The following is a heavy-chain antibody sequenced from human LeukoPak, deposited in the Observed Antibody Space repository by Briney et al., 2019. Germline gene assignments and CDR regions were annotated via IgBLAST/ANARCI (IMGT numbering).Heavy chain of an antibody. D-gene: IGHD3-22*01. CDR2: INPNSGGT. CDR1: GYTFTGYY. Sequence: ASVKVSCKASGYTFTGYYMHWVRQAPGQGLEWMGWINPNSGGTNYAQKFQGRVTMTRDTSISTAYMELSRLRSDDTAVYYCARDRIRRTYYYDSSGSLFDYWGQETLVTVSS. J-gene: IGHJ4*02. V-gene: IGHV1-2*02. CDR3: ARDRIRRTYYYDSSGSLFDY.